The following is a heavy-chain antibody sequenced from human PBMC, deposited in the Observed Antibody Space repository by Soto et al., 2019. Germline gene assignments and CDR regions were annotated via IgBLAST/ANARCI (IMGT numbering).Heavy chain of an antibody. D-gene: IGHD3-9*01. V-gene: IGHV3-15*06. CDR2: IKSKRGGWTT. CDR1: GSTFEEAW. J-gene: IGHJ6*02. CDR3: NASLRYFARGVTYTYYSYSLDV. Sequence: GGCLRLYCKAAGSTFEEAWMSWVRQPPGKGREGVARIKSKRGGWTTNYAAAVKGRFSTSRDDSANTVYLAMNSLNPQDTGVYWCNASLRYFARGVTYTYYSYSLDVWGQGTKVTVSS.